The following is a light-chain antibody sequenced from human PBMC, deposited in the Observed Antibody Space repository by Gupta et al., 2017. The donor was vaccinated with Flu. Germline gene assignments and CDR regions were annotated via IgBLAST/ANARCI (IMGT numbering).Light chain of an antibody. CDR2: KAS. Sequence: DFQMTQSPSTLSASVGDRVTITCRASQNIEDWLARYQQKPGKAPQLLIYKASKLEGAVPSRFGGSGFGTEFTLTISSLQPDDSAIYYCQNYNYHFGGGTKVEIK. V-gene: IGKV1-5*03. CDR3: QNYNYH. J-gene: IGKJ4*01. CDR1: QNIEDW.